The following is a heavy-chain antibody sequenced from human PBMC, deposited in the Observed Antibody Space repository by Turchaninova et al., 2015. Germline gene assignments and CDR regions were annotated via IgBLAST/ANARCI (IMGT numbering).Heavy chain of an antibody. Sequence: GGSLRLSCAASGFDFSTSWMHWVRQGPGKGLVWVSRINGQGSLTAYADSVRGRFTIYRDNAKNTLYLQMNSLSAEDTALYYCVRDIGGAWGQGTLVTVSS. CDR1: GFDFSTSW. J-gene: IGHJ5*02. CDR2: INGQGSLT. V-gene: IGHV3-74*01. CDR3: VRDIGGA.